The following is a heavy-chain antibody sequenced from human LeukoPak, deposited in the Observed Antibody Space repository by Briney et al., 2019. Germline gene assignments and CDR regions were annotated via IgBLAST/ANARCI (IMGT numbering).Heavy chain of an antibody. CDR3: ARGSLESPIAAAGPYYYMDV. D-gene: IGHD6-13*01. Sequence: PSETLSLTCAVYGGSFSGYYWSWIRQPPGKGLEWIGEINHSGSTNYNPSLKSRVTISVDTSKNQFSLKLSSVTAADTAVYYCARGSLESPIAAAGPYYYMDVWGKGTTVTVSS. V-gene: IGHV4-34*01. CDR2: INHSGST. CDR1: GGSFSGYY. J-gene: IGHJ6*03.